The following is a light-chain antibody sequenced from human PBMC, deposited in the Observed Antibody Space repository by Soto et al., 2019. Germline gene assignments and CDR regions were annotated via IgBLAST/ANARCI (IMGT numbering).Light chain of an antibody. CDR1: QSVSSD. CDR3: QQRYNWPIT. CDR2: GAS. J-gene: IGKJ5*01. V-gene: IGKV3-15*01. Sequence: EIVMTQSPATLSVSPGERATLSCRASQSVSSDLAWYHQKPGQAPRLLIYGASTRATGIPARFSGSGSGTEFTLTISSLEPEDFSVYYCQQRYNWPITFGQGTRLEIK.